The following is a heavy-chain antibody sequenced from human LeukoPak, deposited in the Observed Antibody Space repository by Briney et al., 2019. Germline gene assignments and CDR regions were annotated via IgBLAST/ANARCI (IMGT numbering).Heavy chain of an antibody. Sequence: GASVKVSCKASGYIFTGYCMHWVRQAPGQGLEWMGWINPNSGDTNYAQKFQGRVTMTRDTSISTAYMELSRLRSDDTAVYYCARVRYYGEHFDYWGQGTLVTVSS. J-gene: IGHJ4*02. CDR3: ARVRYYGEHFDY. D-gene: IGHD4-17*01. V-gene: IGHV1-2*02. CDR1: GYIFTGYC. CDR2: INPNSGDT.